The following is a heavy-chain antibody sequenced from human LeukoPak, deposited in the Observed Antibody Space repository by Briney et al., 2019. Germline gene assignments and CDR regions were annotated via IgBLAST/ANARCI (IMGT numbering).Heavy chain of an antibody. CDR3: ARVRYSYDRANWFDP. CDR2: ISSSSYT. CDR1: GFTFSDYY. V-gene: IGHV3-11*06. J-gene: IGHJ5*02. D-gene: IGHD5-18*01. Sequence: GGSLRLSCAASGFTFSDYYMSWIRQAPGKGLEWVSYISSSSYTNYADSVKGRFTISRDNAKNSLYLQMNSLRAEDTAVYYCARVRYSYDRANWFDPWGQGTLVAVSS.